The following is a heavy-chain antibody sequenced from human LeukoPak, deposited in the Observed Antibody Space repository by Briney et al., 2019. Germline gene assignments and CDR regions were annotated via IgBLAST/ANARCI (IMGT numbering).Heavy chain of an antibody. J-gene: IGHJ3*01. V-gene: IGHV4-34*01. CDR2: INHSGNT. CDR1: GDSLSGYY. D-gene: IGHD3-22*01. Sequence: PSETLSLTCAVYGDSLSGYYWSWIRQSPGKGLEWIGEINHSGNTNYNPSLKSRVSVFVDMSKNQFSLRLTSVTAADTAVYYCARHRLLKYYYDDSSAKRYDPFDLWGQGTVVTVSS. CDR3: ARHRLLKYYYDDSSAKRYDPFDL.